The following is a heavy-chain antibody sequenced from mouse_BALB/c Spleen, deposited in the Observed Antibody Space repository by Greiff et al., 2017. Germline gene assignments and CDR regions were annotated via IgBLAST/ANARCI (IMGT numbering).Heavy chain of an antibody. J-gene: IGHJ3*01. Sequence: EVKVVGSGGGLVQPGGSMKLSCVASGFTFSNYWMKWVRQSPEKGLEWVAEIRLKSNNYATHYAESVKGRFTISRDDSKSSVYLQMNNLRAEDTGIYYCTRNYGSSWFAYWGQGTLVTVSA. CDR1: GFTFSNYW. CDR2: IRLKSNNYAT. CDR3: TRNYGSSWFAY. D-gene: IGHD1-1*01. V-gene: IGHV6-6*02.